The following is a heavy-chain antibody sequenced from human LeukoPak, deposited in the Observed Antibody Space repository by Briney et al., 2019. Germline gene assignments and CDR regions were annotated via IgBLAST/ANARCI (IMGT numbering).Heavy chain of an antibody. D-gene: IGHD3-10*01. V-gene: IGHV5-51*01. J-gene: IGHJ5*02. CDR3: ARLLLWFGELPSPWFDP. CDR2: IYPGDSDT. CDR1: GYSFTSYW. Sequence: GASLQISCKGSGYSFTSYWIGWVRQLPGKGLEWMGIIYPGDSDTRYSPSFQGQVTIPADKSISTAYLQWSSLKASDTAMYYCARLLLWFGELPSPWFDPWGQGTLVTVSS.